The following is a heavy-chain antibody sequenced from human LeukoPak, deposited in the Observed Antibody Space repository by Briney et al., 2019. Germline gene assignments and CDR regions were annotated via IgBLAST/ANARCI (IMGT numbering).Heavy chain of an antibody. Sequence: GASVKVSCKVSGYTRTELSMHWVRQAPGKGLEWMGGFDPEDGETIYAQKFQGRVTMTEDTSTDTAYMELSSLRSEDTAVYYCATEAGRYYDSTSGAFDIWGQGTMVTVSS. D-gene: IGHD3-22*01. J-gene: IGHJ3*02. CDR1: GYTRTELS. CDR3: ATEAGRYYDSTSGAFDI. V-gene: IGHV1-24*01. CDR2: FDPEDGET.